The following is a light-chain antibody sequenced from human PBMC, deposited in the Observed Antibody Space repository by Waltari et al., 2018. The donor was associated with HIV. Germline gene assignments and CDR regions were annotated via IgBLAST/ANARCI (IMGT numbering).Light chain of an antibody. Sequence: QSALSHPPSASGSPGKRVTISFSCGSSNIGSHPMHWYQQLPGMAPKLLIYSNNERPSGVPYRFCGSKSGTSASLAISGLQSEDEADYYCATWDDSLNGPEFGGGTKLTVL. CDR3: ATWDDSLNGPE. V-gene: IGLV1-44*01. CDR1: SSNIGSHP. J-gene: IGLJ3*02. CDR2: SNN.